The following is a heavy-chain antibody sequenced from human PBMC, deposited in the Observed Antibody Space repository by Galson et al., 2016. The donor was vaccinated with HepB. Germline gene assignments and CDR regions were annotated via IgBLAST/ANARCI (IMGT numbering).Heavy chain of an antibody. CDR1: GFSFTGYG. CDR3: ATGFSRVSGAFDL. J-gene: IGHJ3*01. Sequence: SVKVSCKAFGFSFTGYGMHWVRQTPGQRLEWLGWINAGSGDTKDSQNFQARVTITRDTSASTAYMELTSLTSEDTAVYYCATGFSRVSGAFDLWGQGTMVTVSP. V-gene: IGHV1-3*01. D-gene: IGHD3-9*01. CDR2: INAGSGDT.